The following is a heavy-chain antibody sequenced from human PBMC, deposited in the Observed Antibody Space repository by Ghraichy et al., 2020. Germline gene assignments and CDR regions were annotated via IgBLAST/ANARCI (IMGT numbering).Heavy chain of an antibody. J-gene: IGHJ6*02. CDR3: ARETLPIVVVPAAPSGEWYYYGMDV. V-gene: IGHV1-3*01. CDR1: GYTFTSYA. Sequence: ASVKVSCKASGYTFTSYAMHWVRQAPGQRLEWMGWINAGNGNTKYSQKFQGRVTITRDTSASTAYMELSSLRSEDTAVYYCARETLPIVVVPAAPSGEWYYYGMDVWGQGTTVTVSS. D-gene: IGHD2-2*01. CDR2: INAGNGNT.